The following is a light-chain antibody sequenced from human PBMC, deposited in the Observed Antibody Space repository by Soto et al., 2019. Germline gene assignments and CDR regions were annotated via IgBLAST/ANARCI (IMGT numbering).Light chain of an antibody. CDR1: SSDVGGYNY. CDR3: SSYTRSSTSYV. V-gene: IGLV2-14*01. J-gene: IGLJ1*01. Sequence: SVLTQPASVSGSPCQSITISFTGTSSDVGGYNYVSWYQQHPGKAPKLMIYEVSNRPSRVSNRFSGSKSGNTASLTISGLQAEDEADYYCSSYTRSSTSYVFGTGTKVTVL. CDR2: EVS.